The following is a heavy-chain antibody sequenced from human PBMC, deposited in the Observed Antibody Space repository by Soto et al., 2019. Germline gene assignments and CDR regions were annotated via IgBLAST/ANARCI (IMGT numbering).Heavy chain of an antibody. D-gene: IGHD1-1*01. V-gene: IGHV3-48*02. Sequence: EVQLVESGGGLVQPGGSLRLSCAASGFTFSSYSMNWVRQAPGKGLEWVSYIDGSSTIIYYADSVKGRFTISRDNAQNSLYLQMNSLRDEDTAVYYCARPSGRIQVPGHLFDSWGQGTLVTVSS. CDR2: IDGSSTII. J-gene: IGHJ4*02. CDR3: ARPSGRIQVPGHLFDS. CDR1: GFTFSSYS.